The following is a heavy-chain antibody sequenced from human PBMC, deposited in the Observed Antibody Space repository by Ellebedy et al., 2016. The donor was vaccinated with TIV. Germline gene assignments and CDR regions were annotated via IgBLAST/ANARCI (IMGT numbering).Heavy chain of an antibody. V-gene: IGHV1-8*01. CDR1: GYTFTTYD. D-gene: IGHD2-8*01. CDR2: MNPYSGNA. J-gene: IGHJ4*02. CDR3: AKYYCPNGVCYHFDY. Sequence: ASVKVSCKASGYTFTTYDTNWVRQATGQGLEWMGWMNPYSGNAGYAQKFQGRVTMTRDTSTSTVYMELSSLRSEDTAVYFCAKYYCPNGVCYHFDYWGRGTLVTVSS.